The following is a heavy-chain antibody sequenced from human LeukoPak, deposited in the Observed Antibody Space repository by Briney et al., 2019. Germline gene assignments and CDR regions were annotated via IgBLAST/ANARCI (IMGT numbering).Heavy chain of an antibody. V-gene: IGHV1-8*01. CDR3: ARGDTMIVVDAFDI. D-gene: IGHD3-22*01. J-gene: IGHJ3*02. CDR1: GYTFTSYD. Sequence: GAPVKVSCKASGYTFTSYDINWVRQATGQGLEWMGWMNPNSGNTGYAQKFQGRVTMTRNTSISTAYMELSSLRSEDTAVYYCARGDTMIVVDAFDIWGQGTMVTVSS. CDR2: MNPNSGNT.